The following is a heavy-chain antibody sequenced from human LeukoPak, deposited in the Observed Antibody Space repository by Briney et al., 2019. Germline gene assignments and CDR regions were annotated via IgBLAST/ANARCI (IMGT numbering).Heavy chain of an antibody. CDR2: ISYDGSNK. J-gene: IGHJ4*02. CDR3: GRELWGLLVATIGFDY. D-gene: IGHD5-12*01. Sequence: GGSLRLSCAASGFTFSSYAMHWVRQAPGKGLEWVAVISYDGSNKYYADSVKGRFTISRDNSKNTLYLQMNSLRAEDTAVYYCGRELWGLLVATIGFDYWGQGPLVTVSS. CDR1: GFTFSSYA. V-gene: IGHV3-30-3*01.